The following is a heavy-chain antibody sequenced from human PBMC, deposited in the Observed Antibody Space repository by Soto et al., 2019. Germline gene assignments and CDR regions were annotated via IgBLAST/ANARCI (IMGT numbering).Heavy chain of an antibody. D-gene: IGHD3-16*01. CDR3: ATPYLNYAF. CDR1: GDSFRSLG. J-gene: IGHJ4*02. V-gene: IGHV5-51*01. Sequence: GFGDSFRSLGIGWVRQMPGKGLEWMGIIFPSDSDTKYRPSFQGQVTISADLSISTAYLQWSSLKASDTAIYYCATPYLNYAFWGQGTLVTVSS. CDR2: IFPSDSDT.